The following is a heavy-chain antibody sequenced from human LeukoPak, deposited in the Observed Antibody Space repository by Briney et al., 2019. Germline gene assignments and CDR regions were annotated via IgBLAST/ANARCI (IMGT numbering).Heavy chain of an antibody. D-gene: IGHD6-13*01. CDR2: ISSDGRNE. V-gene: IGHV3-30*04. J-gene: IGHJ4*02. CDR1: GFTFSDYA. CDR3: ARGGSSSWYGDC. Sequence: PGGSLRLSCEASGFTFSDYAIHWVRQAPDKGLEWVAVISSDGRNEYYADSVKGRFTISRDNSKNTLYLQMNSLRPEDTAVYYCARGGSSSWYGDCWGRGTLVTVSS.